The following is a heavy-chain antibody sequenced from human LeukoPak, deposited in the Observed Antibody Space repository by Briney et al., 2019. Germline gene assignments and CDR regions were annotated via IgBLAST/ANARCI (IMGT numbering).Heavy chain of an antibody. CDR3: ARSAGWHTEPDY. V-gene: IGHV1-2*02. J-gene: IGHJ4*02. CDR2: INPNRGAT. D-gene: IGHD6-19*01. Sequence: ASVKVSCKASGYNFTDCYMHWVRQAPGQGLEWLGWINPNRGATSYAQKFQGRVTMTRDTSINTAYMDLSRLRSDDTAVYYCARSAGWHTEPDYWAQGTLVTVSS. CDR1: GYNFTDCY.